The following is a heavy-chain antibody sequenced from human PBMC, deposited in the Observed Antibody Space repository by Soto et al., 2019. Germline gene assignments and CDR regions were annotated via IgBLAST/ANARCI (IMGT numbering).Heavy chain of an antibody. Sequence: PGESLKISCQGSGYTLTGHWISWVRQMPGKGLEWMGRIDPSDSYTDYSPTVQGHVTMSADKSINTAYLQWSSLQASDTAVYYCTRHTGYDSSLDYWGQGTLVTVSS. CDR2: IDPSDSYT. J-gene: IGHJ4*02. V-gene: IGHV5-10-1*01. CDR1: GYTLTGHW. D-gene: IGHD5-12*01. CDR3: TRHTGYDSSLDY.